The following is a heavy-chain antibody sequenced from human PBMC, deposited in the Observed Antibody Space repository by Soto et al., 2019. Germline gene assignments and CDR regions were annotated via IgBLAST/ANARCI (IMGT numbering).Heavy chain of an antibody. CDR1: GYTFTGYY. J-gene: IGHJ6*02. V-gene: IGHV1-2*02. D-gene: IGHD3-22*01. CDR2: INPNSGGT. CDR3: ARGVGRWLYYYDRSGSLMDF. Sequence: GASVKVSCKASGYTFTGYYMHWVRQAPGQGLEWMGWINPNSGGTNYAQKFQGRVTMTRDTSISTAYMELSRLRSDDTAVYYCARGVGRWLYYYDRSGSLMDFWGQATPVTVSS.